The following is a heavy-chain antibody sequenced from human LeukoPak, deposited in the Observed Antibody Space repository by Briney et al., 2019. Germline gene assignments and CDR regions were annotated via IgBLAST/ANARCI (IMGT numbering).Heavy chain of an antibody. V-gene: IGHV3-23*01. CDR3: AKSFYDFWSGQSVTYMDV. D-gene: IGHD3-3*01. CDR1: GFTFSSYA. J-gene: IGHJ6*02. CDR2: ISGSGGST. Sequence: GGSLRLSCAASGFTFSSYAMSWVRQAPGKGLEWVSAISGSGGSTYYADSVKGRFTISRDNSKNTLYLQMNSLRAEDTALYYCAKSFYDFWSGQSVTYMDVWGQGTTVTVSS.